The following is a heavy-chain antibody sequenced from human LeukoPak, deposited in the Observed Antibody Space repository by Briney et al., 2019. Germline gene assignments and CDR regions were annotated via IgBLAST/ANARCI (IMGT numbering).Heavy chain of an antibody. D-gene: IGHD3-22*01. J-gene: IGHJ4*02. V-gene: IGHV4-59*08. Sequence: SETLSLTCTVSGGSISSYYWTWIRQPPGKGLDLIGYIYYIGNTNYNPSLKSRVTISIDTSKNQFSLKLSSVTAADTAVYYCARRRYYDSSGYIDYWGQGTLVTVSS. CDR3: ARRRYYDSSGYIDY. CDR1: GGSISSYY. CDR2: IYYIGNT.